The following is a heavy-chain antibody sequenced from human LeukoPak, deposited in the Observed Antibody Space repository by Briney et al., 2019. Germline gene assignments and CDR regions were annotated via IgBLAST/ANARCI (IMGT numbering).Heavy chain of an antibody. Sequence: PGGSLRLSCAASGITVSSNYMSWVRQAPGKGLEWVSVIYSGGITLYADSVKGRFTISKDNSKNTLYLQLNSLRAEDTAVYYCTREFCSGGSCYGYFDLWGRGALVTVSS. CDR3: TREFCSGGSCYGYFDL. CDR1: GITVSSNY. CDR2: IYSGGIT. J-gene: IGHJ2*01. V-gene: IGHV3-66*01. D-gene: IGHD2-15*01.